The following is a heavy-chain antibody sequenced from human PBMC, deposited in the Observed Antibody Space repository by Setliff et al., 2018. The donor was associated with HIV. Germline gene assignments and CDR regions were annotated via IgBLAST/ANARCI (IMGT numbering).Heavy chain of an antibody. CDR2: INHRGST. J-gene: IGHJ4*02. V-gene: IGHV4-39*07. CDR3: ATLKMATIYRDFDY. D-gene: IGHD5-12*01. CDR1: GGSIDNDIYY. Sequence: SETLSLTCTVSGGSIDNDIYYWGWIRQPPGKGLEWIGEINHRGSTNCNPSLKSRVSISVDTSKNQFSLKLSSVTAADTAVYYCATLKMATIYRDFDYWGQGTLVTVSS.